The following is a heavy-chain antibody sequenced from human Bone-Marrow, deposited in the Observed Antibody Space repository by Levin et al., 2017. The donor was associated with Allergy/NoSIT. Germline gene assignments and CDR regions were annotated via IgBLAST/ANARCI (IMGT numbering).Heavy chain of an antibody. CDR3: AIKTSGYSYGPRGSFGGYFDY. J-gene: IGHJ4*02. D-gene: IGHD5-18*01. Sequence: PGGSLRLSCAASGFTFSSYAMSWVRQAPGKGLEWVSAISGSGGSTYYADSVKGRFTISRDNSKNTLYLQMNSLRAEDTAVYYCAIKTSGYSYGPRGSFGGYFDYWGQGTLVTVSS. CDR1: GFTFSSYA. V-gene: IGHV3-23*01. CDR2: ISGSGGST.